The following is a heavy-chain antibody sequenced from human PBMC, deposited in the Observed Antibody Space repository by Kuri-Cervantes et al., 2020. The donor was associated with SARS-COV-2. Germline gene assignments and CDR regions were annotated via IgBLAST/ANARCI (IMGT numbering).Heavy chain of an antibody. D-gene: IGHD3-16*01. J-gene: IGHJ6*02. Sequence: SETLSLTCAASGYSISSGYYWGWIRQPPGKGLEWIGSIYHSGSTYYNPSLKSRVTISVDTSKNQFSLKMSSVTAADTAVYYCAMGYDYYGMDVWGQGTTVTVYS. V-gene: IGHV4-38-2*01. CDR3: AMGYDYYGMDV. CDR1: GYSISSGYY. CDR2: IYHSGST.